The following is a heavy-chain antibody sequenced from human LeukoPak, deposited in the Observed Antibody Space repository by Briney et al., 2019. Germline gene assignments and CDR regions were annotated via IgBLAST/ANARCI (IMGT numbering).Heavy chain of an antibody. V-gene: IGHV1-18*01. Sequence: ASVKVSCKASGYTFTSYGISWVRQAPGQGLEWMGWISAYNGNTNYAQKFQGRVTMTEDTSTDTAYMELSSLRSEDTAVYYCATLRPYYDSSEGYAFDIWGQGTMVTVSS. D-gene: IGHD3-22*01. CDR3: ATLRPYYDSSEGYAFDI. CDR2: ISAYNGNT. CDR1: GYTFTSYG. J-gene: IGHJ3*02.